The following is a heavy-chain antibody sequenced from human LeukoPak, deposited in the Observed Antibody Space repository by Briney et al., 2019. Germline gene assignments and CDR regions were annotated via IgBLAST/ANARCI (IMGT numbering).Heavy chain of an antibody. D-gene: IGHD2-8*02. J-gene: IGHJ4*02. V-gene: IGHV3-53*01. CDR2: IYSGGST. Sequence: GGSLRLSCVASGFTVSTNYMSWVRQAPGKGLEWVSVIYSGGSTYYADSVKGRFTISRDKSKNTLYLQMNGLRAEDTAVYYCARDTGSMAARFFDYWGQGTLVTVSS. CDR3: ARDTGSMAARFFDY. CDR1: GFTVSTNY.